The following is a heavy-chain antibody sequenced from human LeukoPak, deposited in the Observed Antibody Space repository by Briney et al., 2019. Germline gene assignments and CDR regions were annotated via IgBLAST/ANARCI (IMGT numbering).Heavy chain of an antibody. J-gene: IGHJ4*02. V-gene: IGHV1-69*04. CDR2: IIPILGIA. CDR3: ARDLAERYFDWLFPSFDY. D-gene: IGHD3-9*01. CDR1: GGTFSSYA. Sequence: SVKVSCKASGGTFSSYAISWVRQAPGQGLEWMGRIIPILGIANYAQKFQGRVTITADKSTSTAYMELSSLRSEDTAVHYCARDLAERYFDWLFPSFDYWGQGTLVTVSS.